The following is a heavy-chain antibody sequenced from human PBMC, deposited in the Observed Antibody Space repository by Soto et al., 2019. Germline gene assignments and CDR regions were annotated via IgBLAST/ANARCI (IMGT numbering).Heavy chain of an antibody. CDR1: VFSLSTSGVG. J-gene: IGHJ4*02. V-gene: IGHV2-5*02. Sequence: SGPTLVNPTQTLTLTFTFSVFSLSTSGVGVGWIRQPPGKALEWLALIYWDDDKRYSPSLKSRLTMTRDTSTSTVYMELSSLRSEDTAVYYCARQNTYSSSNDYWGQGTLVTVSS. CDR3: ARQNTYSSSNDY. D-gene: IGHD6-13*01. CDR2: IYWDDDK.